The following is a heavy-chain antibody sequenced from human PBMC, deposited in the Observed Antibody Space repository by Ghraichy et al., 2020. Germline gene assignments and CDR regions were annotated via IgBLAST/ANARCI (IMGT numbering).Heavy chain of an antibody. J-gene: IGHJ6*03. CDR1: GGSVSSGSYY. CDR3: ARDRAAINYYYMDV. Sequence: SQTLSLTCTVSGGSVSSGSYYWSWIRQPPGKGLEWIGYIYYSGSTNYNPSLKSRVTISVDTSKNQFSLKLSSVTAADTAVYYCARDRAAINYYYMDVWGKGTTVTVSS. CDR2: IYYSGST. D-gene: IGHD3-10*01. V-gene: IGHV4-61*01.